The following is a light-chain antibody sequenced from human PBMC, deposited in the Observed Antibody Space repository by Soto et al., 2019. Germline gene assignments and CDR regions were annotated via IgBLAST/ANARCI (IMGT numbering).Light chain of an antibody. V-gene: IGKV3-15*01. Sequence: EGVMTQSPATMSVSPGERATLSCRASLSVNTNLAWYQQKPGQPPRLLIYRASTRATGVPARFSGSGSGTEFTLTIGSLQSEDFAIYYCQQYHIWPFTFGPGTKVEIK. CDR1: LSVNTN. J-gene: IGKJ3*01. CDR3: QQYHIWPFT. CDR2: RAS.